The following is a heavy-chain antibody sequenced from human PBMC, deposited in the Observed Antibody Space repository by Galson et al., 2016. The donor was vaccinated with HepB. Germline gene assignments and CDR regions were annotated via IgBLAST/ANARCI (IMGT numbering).Heavy chain of an antibody. D-gene: IGHD3-10*01. V-gene: IGHV5-51*01. J-gene: IGHJ4*02. CDR2: IYPGDSHS. CDR1: GYSFTSNW. CDR3: ARVNLGVGDLLSFNFDY. Sequence: QSGAEVKKPGEPLKISRKASGYSFTSNWIAWVRQMPGKGLEWMGNIYPGDSHSTYSPSFQGQVTFSVDRSINIAYLQWKTLKTSDTAMYFCARVNLGVGDLLSFNFDYWGQGTLVTVSS.